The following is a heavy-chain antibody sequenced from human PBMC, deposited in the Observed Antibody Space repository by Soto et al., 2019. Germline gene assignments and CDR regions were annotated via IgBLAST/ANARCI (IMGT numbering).Heavy chain of an antibody. V-gene: IGHV4-59*12. CDR3: ARDNNPNYYGSGGGYYYYMDV. CDR1: GGSISSYY. D-gene: IGHD3-10*01. CDR2: IYYSGST. Sequence: SETLSLTCTVSGGSISSYYWSWIRQPPGKGLEWIGYIYYSGSTNYNPSLKSRVTISVDTSKNQFSLKLSSVTAADTAVYYCARDNNPNYYGSGGGYYYYMDVWGKGTTVTVSS. J-gene: IGHJ6*03.